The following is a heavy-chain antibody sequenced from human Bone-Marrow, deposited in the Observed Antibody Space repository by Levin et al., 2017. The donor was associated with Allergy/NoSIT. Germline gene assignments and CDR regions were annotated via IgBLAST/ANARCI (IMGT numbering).Heavy chain of an antibody. V-gene: IGHV3-48*04. CDR2: ISTTSNTI. CDR1: GFTLSSYS. CDR3: ARRHGDYVGSFEY. Sequence: PSETLSLTCAASGFTLSSYSMNWVRQAPGKGLEWVSYISTTSNTIYYADSVKGRFTISRDNARNSLYLQMNGLRADDAGVYYCARRHGDYVGSFEYWGQGTLVTVSS. D-gene: IGHD4-17*01. J-gene: IGHJ4*02.